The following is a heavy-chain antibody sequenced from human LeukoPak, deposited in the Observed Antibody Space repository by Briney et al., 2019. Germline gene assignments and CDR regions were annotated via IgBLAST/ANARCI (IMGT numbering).Heavy chain of an antibody. CDR3: AKDIRLEAAAAKGTYYYYYGMDV. CDR2: ISWDGGST. D-gene: IGHD6-13*01. Sequence: GGSLRLSCAASGFTFDDYAMHWVRQAPGKGLEWVSLISWDGGSTYYADSVKGRFTISRDNSKNSLYLQMNSLRAEDTALYYCAKDIRLEAAAAKGTYYYYYGMDVWGQGTTVTVSS. J-gene: IGHJ6*02. CDR1: GFTFDDYA. V-gene: IGHV3-43D*03.